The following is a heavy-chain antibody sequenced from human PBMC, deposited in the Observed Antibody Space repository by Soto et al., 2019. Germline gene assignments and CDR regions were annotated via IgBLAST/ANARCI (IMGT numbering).Heavy chain of an antibody. CDR3: TRDASRDSSARGWFDP. CDR1: GFTFSTYW. J-gene: IGHJ5*02. CDR2: INQAGSDK. V-gene: IGHV3-7*01. D-gene: IGHD6-13*01. Sequence: GGSLRLSCEASGFTFSTYWMSWVRQAPGKGLEWVANINQAGSDKYYVDSVKGRFTISRDNAKNSLHLQMNSLRAEDTAVYYCTRDASRDSSARGWFDPWGPGTLVTVSS.